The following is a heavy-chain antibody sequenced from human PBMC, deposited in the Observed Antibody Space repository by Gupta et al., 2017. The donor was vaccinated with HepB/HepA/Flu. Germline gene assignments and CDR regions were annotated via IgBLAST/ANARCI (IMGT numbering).Heavy chain of an antibody. CDR3: AREKGYRYGYDY. CDR2: ISVGSGNT. Sequence: QVQFVQSGAELKKPGASVKVSCKASGYTFTSSAIHWVRQAPGQRLEWMGWISVGSGNTKYSQKFQGRVTITRDTSATTVYMELSTLRSEDTAVYYCAREKGYRYGYDYWGQGALVTVSS. V-gene: IGHV1-3*01. CDR1: GYTFTSSA. J-gene: IGHJ4*02. D-gene: IGHD5-18*01.